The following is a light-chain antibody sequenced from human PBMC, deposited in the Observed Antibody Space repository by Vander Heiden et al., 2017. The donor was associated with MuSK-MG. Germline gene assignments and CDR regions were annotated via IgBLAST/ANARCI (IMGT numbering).Light chain of an antibody. Sequence: IQLTQSPSFLSASVGDTVTITCRAGQDIRNYLAWYQQKPGKAPELLIYTASTLHSGVSSRFSGSGSGTEFSLTISRLQPEDVATYYCQQLNNYPRTFGQGTKVEIK. CDR1: QDIRNY. CDR3: QQLNNYPRT. CDR2: TAS. V-gene: IGKV1-9*01. J-gene: IGKJ1*01.